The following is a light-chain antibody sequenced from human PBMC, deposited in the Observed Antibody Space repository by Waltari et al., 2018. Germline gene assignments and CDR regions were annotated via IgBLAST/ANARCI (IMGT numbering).Light chain of an antibody. CDR3: QQYNDWPPLT. J-gene: IGKJ4*01. CDR2: GAS. Sequence: CRASQSVSSNLAWYQQNPGQPPRLLIYGASTRATGIPARFSGSGSGTEFTLTISSLQSEDFAVYYCQQYNDWPPLTFGGGTKVEIK. V-gene: IGKV3-15*01. CDR1: QSVSSN.